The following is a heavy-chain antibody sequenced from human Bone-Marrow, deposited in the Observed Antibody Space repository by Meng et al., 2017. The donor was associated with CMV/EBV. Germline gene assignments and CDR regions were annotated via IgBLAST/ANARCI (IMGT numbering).Heavy chain of an antibody. CDR2: INHSGST. CDR3: ARGTIPSIKY. CDR1: GGSFSGYY. V-gene: IGHV4-34*01. J-gene: IGHJ4*02. Sequence: GSLRLSCAVYGGSFSGYYWSWIRQLPGKGLEWIGEINHSGSTNYNPSLKSRVTISVDTSKNQFSLKLSSVTAADTAVYYCARGTIPSIKYWGQGTLVTVSS. D-gene: IGHD3-3*01.